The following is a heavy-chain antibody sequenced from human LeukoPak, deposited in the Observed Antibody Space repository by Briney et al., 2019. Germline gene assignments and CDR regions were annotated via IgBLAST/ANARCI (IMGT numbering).Heavy chain of an antibody. Sequence: QPGGSLRLSCAAPGFTFSSHWMHWARQLPGKGLVWVSRISPTGSTTSYADSVKGRFTVSRDNAKNTLYLQVNNLRAEDTAVYYCARGPNSNWSGLDFWGQGTLLTVSS. D-gene: IGHD6-6*01. J-gene: IGHJ4*02. CDR3: ARGPNSNWSGLDF. CDR2: ISPTGSTT. V-gene: IGHV3-74*01. CDR1: GFTFSSHW.